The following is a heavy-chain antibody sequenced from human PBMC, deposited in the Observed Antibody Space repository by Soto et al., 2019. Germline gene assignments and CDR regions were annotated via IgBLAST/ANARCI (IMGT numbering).Heavy chain of an antibody. J-gene: IGHJ6*03. V-gene: IGHV3-13*01. CDR3: ARGPQWLVGSDYYYYMDV. D-gene: IGHD6-19*01. Sequence: GGSLRLSCAASGFTFSSYDMHWVRQATGKGLEWVSAIGTAGDTYYPGSVKGRFTISRENAKNSLYLQMNSLRAGDTAVYYCARGPQWLVGSDYYYYMDVWGKGTTVTVSS. CDR2: IGTAGDT. CDR1: GFTFSSYD.